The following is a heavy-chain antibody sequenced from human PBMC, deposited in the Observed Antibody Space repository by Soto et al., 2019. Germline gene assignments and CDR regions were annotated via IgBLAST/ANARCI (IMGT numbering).Heavy chain of an antibody. Sequence: QLQLQESGPGLVKPSETLSLTCTVSGGSISSSSYYWGWIRQPPGKGLEWIGSIYYSGSTYYNPSLKSRVTISVHTSKNQFSLKLSSVTAGDTAAYYCARIVRVWFGELLCFDYWGQGTLVTVSS. CDR2: IYYSGST. J-gene: IGHJ4*02. V-gene: IGHV4-39*01. D-gene: IGHD3-10*01. CDR1: GGSISSSSYY. CDR3: ARIVRVWFGELLCFDY.